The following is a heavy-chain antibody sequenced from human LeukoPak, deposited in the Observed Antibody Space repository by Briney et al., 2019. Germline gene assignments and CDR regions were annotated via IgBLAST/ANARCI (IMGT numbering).Heavy chain of an antibody. CDR3: AKVAKYYYGSETYYFFEH. CDR1: GFTFSTYW. J-gene: IGHJ4*02. V-gene: IGHV3-7*01. D-gene: IGHD3-10*01. CDR2: INQGGTEQ. Sequence: GGSVRLSCAASGFTFSTYWMTWLPQAPGKAVEGLANINQGGTEQYYVDSVKGRFTISRDNPKNSLYLQMHALTVEDTAVYYCAKVAKYYYGSETYYFFEHWGQGTPVTASS.